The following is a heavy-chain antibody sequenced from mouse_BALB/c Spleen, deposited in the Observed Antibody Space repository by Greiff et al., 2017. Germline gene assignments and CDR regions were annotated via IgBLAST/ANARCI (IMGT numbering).Heavy chain of an antibody. V-gene: IGHV5-4*02. CDR1: GFTFSDYY. CDR3: ARGSDFDY. Sequence: EVQRVESGGGLVKPGGSLKLSCAASGFTFSDYYMYWVRQTPEKRLEWVATISDGGSYTYYPDSVKGRFTISRDNAKNNLYLQMSSLKSEDTAMYYCARGSDFDYWGQGTTLTVSS. J-gene: IGHJ2*01. CDR2: ISDGGSYT.